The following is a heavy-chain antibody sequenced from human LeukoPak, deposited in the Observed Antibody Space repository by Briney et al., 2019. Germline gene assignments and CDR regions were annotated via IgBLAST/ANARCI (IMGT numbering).Heavy chain of an antibody. Sequence: GGSLRLSCAASGFTFSKYGMSWVRQAPGKGLEWVSVISGSGGTTYYADSVKGRFSISRDNSNNTLYLQMNSLRVEDTAVYYCAQDLAWGAFDHWGQGTLVTVSS. D-gene: IGHD7-27*01. CDR3: AQDLAWGAFDH. V-gene: IGHV3-23*01. CDR2: ISGSGGTT. J-gene: IGHJ4*02. CDR1: GFTFSKYG.